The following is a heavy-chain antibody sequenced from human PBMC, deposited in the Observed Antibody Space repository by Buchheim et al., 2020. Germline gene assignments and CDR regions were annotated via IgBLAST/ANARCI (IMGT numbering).Heavy chain of an antibody. V-gene: IGHV4-4*02. CDR1: GGSISSSNW. D-gene: IGHD3-10*01. Sequence: QVQLQESGPGLVKPSGTLSLTCAVSGGSISSSNWWSWVRQPPGKGLEWIGEIYHSGSTSYNPSLKSRVTMSVDTSKNQFSLKLSSVTAADTAVYYCARAGLLWFGDPLGTGLFDPWGQGTL. J-gene: IGHJ5*02. CDR3: ARAGLLWFGDPLGTGLFDP. CDR2: IYHSGST.